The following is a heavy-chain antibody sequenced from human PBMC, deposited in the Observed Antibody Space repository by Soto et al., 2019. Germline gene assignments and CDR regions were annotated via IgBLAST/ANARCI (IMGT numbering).Heavy chain of an antibody. D-gene: IGHD3-10*01. CDR3: AREVQLWFGELLWSEWFDP. V-gene: IGHV6-1*01. CDR2: TYYRSKWYN. CDR1: GDSVSSNSAA. Sequence: PSQTLSLTCAISGDSVSSNSAAWNWIRQSPSRGLEWLGRTYYRSKWYNDYAVSVKSRITINPDTSNNQFSLQLNSVTPEDTAVYYCAREVQLWFGELLWSEWFDPWGQGSLVTVSS. J-gene: IGHJ5*02.